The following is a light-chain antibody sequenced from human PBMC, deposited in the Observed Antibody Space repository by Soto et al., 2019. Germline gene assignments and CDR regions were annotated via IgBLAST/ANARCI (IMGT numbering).Light chain of an antibody. CDR3: QSYDMSLSGWV. CDR1: SGDVGDYNY. Sequence: QSALTQPASVSGSDGQSITISCTGTSGDVGDYNYVSWYQQRPGKAPKLLIYGNSKRPSGVPDRISGSKSGSSASLAITGLQADDEADYYCQSYDMSLSGWVFGGGTKVTVL. V-gene: IGLV2-14*03. CDR2: GNS. J-gene: IGLJ3*02.